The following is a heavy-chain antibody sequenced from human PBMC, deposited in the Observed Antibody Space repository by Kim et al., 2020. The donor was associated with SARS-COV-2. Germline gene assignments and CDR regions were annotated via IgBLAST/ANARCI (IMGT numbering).Heavy chain of an antibody. CDR1: GASISSSDSY. J-gene: IGHJ4*01. CDR2: LYYSGTT. V-gene: IGHV4-39*01. CDR3: ARHTVRSLWCGALGDF. D-gene: IGHD3-10*01. Sequence: SETLSLTCTVSGASISSSDSYWGWIRQPPGKGLEWIGSLYYSGTTYYNPSLKSRVTISVDTSKNQFSLKMRSATAADTALYYCARHTVRSLWCGALGDF.